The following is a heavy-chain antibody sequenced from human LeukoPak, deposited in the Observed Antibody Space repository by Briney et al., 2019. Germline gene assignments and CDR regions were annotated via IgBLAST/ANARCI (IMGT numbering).Heavy chain of an antibody. CDR3: AKDNVVDSGNRRPYYFDF. J-gene: IGHJ4*02. Sequence: GGSLRLSCAASGFTFSSYGMHWVRQAPGKGLEWVAVIWYDGSNKYYADSVKGRFTISRDNSKNTLDLQLSSLRAEDTAVYYCAKDNVVDSGNRRPYYFDFWGQGTLVTVSS. CDR2: IWYDGSNK. V-gene: IGHV3-33*06. CDR1: GFTFSSYG. D-gene: IGHD3-10*01.